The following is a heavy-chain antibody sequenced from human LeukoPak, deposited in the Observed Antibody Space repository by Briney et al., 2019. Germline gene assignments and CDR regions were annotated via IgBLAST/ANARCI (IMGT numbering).Heavy chain of an antibody. CDR3: ARGDGYYDSSPYFYYGMDV. D-gene: IGHD3-22*01. CDR1: GFTVSSYY. CDR2: IYIGGST. V-gene: IGHV3-53*01. Sequence: GGSLRLSCAASGFTVSSYYMRWVRQAPGKGLEWVSVIYIGGSTYYAESVKGRFTISRDNSKNTLYLQMNSLRVEDTAVYYCARGDGYYDSSPYFYYGMDVWGQGTTVTVSS. J-gene: IGHJ6*02.